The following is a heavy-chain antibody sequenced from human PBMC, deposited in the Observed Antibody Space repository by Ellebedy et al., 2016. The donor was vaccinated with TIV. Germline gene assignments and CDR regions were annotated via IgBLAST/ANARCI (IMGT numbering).Heavy chain of an antibody. CDR3: ARDRDSSSWYFGGYYYYGMDV. J-gene: IGHJ6*02. D-gene: IGHD6-13*01. CDR1: GYTFTSYY. CDR2: INPSGCST. V-gene: IGHV1-46*04. Sequence: AASVKVSCKASGYTFTSYYMHWVRQAPGQGLEWMGIINPSGCSTSYEQKLQGRVTMTRDTSTSTVYMELSSLRSEDTAVYYCARDRDSSSWYFGGYYYYGMDVWGQGTTVTVSS.